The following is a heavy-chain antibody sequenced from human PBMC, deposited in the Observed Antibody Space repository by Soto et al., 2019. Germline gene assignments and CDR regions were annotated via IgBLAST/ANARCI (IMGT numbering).Heavy chain of an antibody. CDR3: ASGDCVGGSCSSHAGSFYYYMDV. CDR2: INSDGSVS. J-gene: IGHJ6*03. Sequence: EVQLVESGGGLVQPGGSLRLSCAASGFTFSNYWMYWVRQAPGQGLVWVSRINSDGSVSRYADSVKGRLTISRDNVKNILYLQMNSRRDEDTAVYYCASGDCVGGSCSSHAGSFYYYMDVWGKGTTVTVFS. V-gene: IGHV3-74*01. CDR1: GFTFSNYW. D-gene: IGHD2-15*01.